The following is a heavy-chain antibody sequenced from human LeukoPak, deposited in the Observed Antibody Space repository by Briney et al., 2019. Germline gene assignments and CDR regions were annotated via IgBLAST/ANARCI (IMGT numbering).Heavy chain of an antibody. V-gene: IGHV1-2*02. Sequence: ASVKVSCKASVYTFTRYYMHWVRQAPGQGLEWMGWINPNSGGTNYAQKFQGRVTMTRDTSISTAYMEVSRLRSDDTAVYYCARDLTTVTTWENNWFDPWGQGTLVTVSS. D-gene: IGHD4-17*01. CDR2: INPNSGGT. CDR1: VYTFTRYY. CDR3: ARDLTTVTTWENNWFDP. J-gene: IGHJ5*02.